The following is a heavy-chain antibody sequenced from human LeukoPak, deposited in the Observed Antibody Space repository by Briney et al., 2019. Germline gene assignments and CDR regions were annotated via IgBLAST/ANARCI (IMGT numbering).Heavy chain of an antibody. CDR2: IRYDGSNE. D-gene: IGHD3-22*01. V-gene: IGHV3-30*02. CDR3: AKVLSKGGGYYLTDY. CDR1: GFTVSSNY. Sequence: GGSLRLSCAASGFTVSSNYMSWVRQAPGKGLEWVASIRYDGSNEYYADSVRGRFTISRDNSKNTLYLQMNSLRPEDTAVYYCAKVLSKGGGYYLTDYWGQGTLVTVSS. J-gene: IGHJ4*02.